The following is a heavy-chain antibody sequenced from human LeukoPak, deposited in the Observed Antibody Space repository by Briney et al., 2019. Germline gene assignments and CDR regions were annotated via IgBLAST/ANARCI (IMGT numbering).Heavy chain of an antibody. CDR2: INSDGSST. Sequence: PGGSLRLSCAAPGVPLSSYWMHWVRQAPGKGVVWVSRINSDGSSTSYAASVKGRFTISRDNAKNTLYLQMNSLRAEDTAVYYCARGVAEGIFDYWGQGTLVTVSS. D-gene: IGHD2-15*01. CDR1: GVPLSSYW. CDR3: ARGVAEGIFDY. J-gene: IGHJ4*02. V-gene: IGHV3-74*01.